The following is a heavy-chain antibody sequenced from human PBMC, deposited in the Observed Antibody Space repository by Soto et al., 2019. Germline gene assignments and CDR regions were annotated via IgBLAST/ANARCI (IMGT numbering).Heavy chain of an antibody. CDR2: INHSGST. D-gene: IGHD3-3*01. V-gene: IGHV4-34*01. Sequence: SETLSLTCAVYGGSFSGYYWSWIRQPPGKGLEWIGEINHSGSTNYNPSLKSRVTISVDTSKNQFSLKLSSVTAADTAVYFCARGGFRSSTIFGVVITDNWFDPWGQGTLVTVPQ. CDR3: ARGGFRSSTIFGVVITDNWFDP. J-gene: IGHJ5*02. CDR1: GGSFSGYY.